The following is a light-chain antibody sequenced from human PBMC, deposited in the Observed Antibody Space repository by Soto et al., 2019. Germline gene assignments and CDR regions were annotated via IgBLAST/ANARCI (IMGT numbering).Light chain of an antibody. CDR3: KSYAGSNTYV. CDR1: SSDVGTYKY. CDR2: GVS. Sequence: QSVLTQPASVSGSPGQSITISCTGTSSDVGTYKYVSWYQQHPGKAPKLIIYGVSNRPSGVSNRFSGSKSGNTASLTVSGLQAADEADYFCKSYAGSNTYVFGSGTKVTVL. V-gene: IGLV2-14*03. J-gene: IGLJ1*01.